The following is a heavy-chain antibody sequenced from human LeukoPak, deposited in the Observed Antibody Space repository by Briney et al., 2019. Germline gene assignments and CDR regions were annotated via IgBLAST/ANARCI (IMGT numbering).Heavy chain of an antibody. D-gene: IGHD6-19*01. CDR1: GDSISSNNW. CDR2: IYHSGTT. V-gene: IGHV4-4*02. Sequence: SGTLSLTCAVSGDSISSNNWWSWVRQPPGKGLEWVGEIYHSGTTNYRPSLKSRVTISLDKSKNQFSLRLTSVTAADTAVYYCARQVAGLDYWGQGTLVTVSS. CDR3: ARQVAGLDY. J-gene: IGHJ4*02.